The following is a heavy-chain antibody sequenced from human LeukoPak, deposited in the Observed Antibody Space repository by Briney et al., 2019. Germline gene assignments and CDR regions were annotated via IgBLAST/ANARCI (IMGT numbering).Heavy chain of an antibody. V-gene: IGHV4-59*01. D-gene: IGHD3-10*01. CDR2: IYYSGST. CDR3: AGTYYYGSGSYYDYYYGMDV. Sequence: SETLSLTCTVSGGSISSYYWSWIRQPPGEGLEWIGYIYYSGSTNYNPSLKSRVTISVDTSKNQFSLKLSSVTAADTAVYYCAGTYYYGSGSYYDYYYGMDVWGKGTTVTVSS. J-gene: IGHJ6*04. CDR1: GGSISSYY.